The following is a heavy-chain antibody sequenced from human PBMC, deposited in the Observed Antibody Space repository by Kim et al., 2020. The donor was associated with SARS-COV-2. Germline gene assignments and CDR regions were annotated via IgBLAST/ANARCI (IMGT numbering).Heavy chain of an antibody. CDR1: GGSFSGYY. D-gene: IGHD2-8*02. CDR2: INHSGST. V-gene: IGHV4-34*01. CDR3: ARGTDGAGDIVLVVCSYY. Sequence: SETLSLTCAVYGGSFSGYYWSWIRQPPGKGLEWIGEINHSGSTNYNPSLKSRVTISVDTSKNQFSLKLSSVTAADTAVYYCARGTDGAGDIVLVVCSYY. J-gene: IGHJ6*01.